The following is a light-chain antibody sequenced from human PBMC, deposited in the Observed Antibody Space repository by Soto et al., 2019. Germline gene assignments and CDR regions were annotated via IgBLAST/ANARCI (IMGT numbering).Light chain of an antibody. CDR1: QSVSSN. J-gene: IGKJ1*01. Sequence: IVMTQSPATLSVSPGERATLSCRASQSVSSNLAWYQQKPGQAPRLLIYGASTRATGIPARFSGSGSGTKFTLTISSLQSEDFAVYYCQQYNNWPSVTFGQGTKVDIK. V-gene: IGKV3-15*01. CDR3: QQYNNWPSVT. CDR2: GAS.